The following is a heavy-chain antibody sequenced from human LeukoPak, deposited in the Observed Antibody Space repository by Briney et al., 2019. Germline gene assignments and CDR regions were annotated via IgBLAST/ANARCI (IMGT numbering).Heavy chain of an antibody. CDR2: IFYSGTT. J-gene: IGHJ4*02. V-gene: IGHV4-59*01. Sequence: SETLSLTCTVSGGSIRSYYWSWIRQPPGKGLEWIGYIFYSGTTNYNPSLKSLITLSVDTSENQFYLRLTSVTAADTAMYYCARVDSNYVSDYWGQGTLVTVSS. CDR3: ARVDSNYVSDY. D-gene: IGHD4-11*01. CDR1: GGSIRSYY.